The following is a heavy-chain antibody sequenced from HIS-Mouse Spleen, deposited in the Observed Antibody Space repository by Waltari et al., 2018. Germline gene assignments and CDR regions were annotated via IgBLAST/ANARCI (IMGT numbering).Heavy chain of an antibody. V-gene: IGHV1-69*04. D-gene: IGHD6-25*01. J-gene: IGHJ3*02. CDR1: GGTFSSYA. Sequence: QVQLVQSGAEVKKPGSSVKVSCKASGGTFSSYAIRWVRPAPGQGLEWMGRNIQLRGKANYVRQFQGRVTTPADTATSTAAMELSSLRSEDTAVYYCARDGYRSELVNAFDSWGQGTMVTVSP. CDR2: NIQLRGKA. CDR3: ARDGYRSELVNAFDS.